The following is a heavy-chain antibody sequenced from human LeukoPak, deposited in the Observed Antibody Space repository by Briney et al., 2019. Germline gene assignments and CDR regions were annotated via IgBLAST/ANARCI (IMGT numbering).Heavy chain of an antibody. D-gene: IGHD3-22*01. J-gene: IGHJ4*02. CDR3: ARLKYYYDSSGYYPNDFDY. CDR2: INHSGST. Sequence: SETLSLTCAVCGGSFSGYYWSWIRQPPGKGLEWIGEINHSGSTNYNPSLKSRVTISVDTSKNQFSLKLSSVTAADTAVYYCARLKYYYDSSGYYPNDFDYWGQGTLVTVSS. CDR1: GGSFSGYY. V-gene: IGHV4-34*01.